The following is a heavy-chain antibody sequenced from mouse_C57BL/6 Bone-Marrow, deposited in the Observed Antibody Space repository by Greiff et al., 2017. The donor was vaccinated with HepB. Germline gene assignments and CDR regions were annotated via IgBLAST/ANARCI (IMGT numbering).Heavy chain of an antibody. CDR1: GYSITSGYY. CDR3: ARETTTVVPYFDV. Sequence: EVKLQESGPGLVKPSQSLSLTCSVTGYSITSGYYWNWIRQFPGNNLEWMGYISYDGSNNYNPSLKNRISITRDTSKNQFFLKLNSVTTEDTATYYCARETTTVVPYFDVWGTGTTVTVSS. V-gene: IGHV3-6*01. CDR2: ISYDGSN. J-gene: IGHJ1*03. D-gene: IGHD1-1*01.